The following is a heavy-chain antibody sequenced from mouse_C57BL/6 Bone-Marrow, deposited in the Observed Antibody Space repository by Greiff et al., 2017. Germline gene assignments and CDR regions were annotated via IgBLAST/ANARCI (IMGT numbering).Heavy chain of an antibody. CDR1: EYEFPSHD. J-gene: IGHJ2*01. CDR2: INSVGGST. Sequence: EVQLVESGGGLVQPGESLKLSCESNEYEFPSHDMSWVRKTPEKRLELVAAINSVGGSTYYPDTMERRFIISRDNTKKPLYLQMSSLRSEDTALYYCARMKPMITSFDYWGQGTTLTVSS. CDR3: ARMKPMITSFDY. D-gene: IGHD2-4*01. V-gene: IGHV5-2*01.